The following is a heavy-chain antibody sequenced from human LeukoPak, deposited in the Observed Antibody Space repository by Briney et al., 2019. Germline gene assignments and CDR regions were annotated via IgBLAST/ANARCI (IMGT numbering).Heavy chain of an antibody. D-gene: IGHD3-22*01. V-gene: IGHV4-34*01. CDR1: GGSFIGYY. J-gene: IGHJ4*02. CDR3: ARGPPRYYYDSSGYHGEYYFDY. Sequence: ETLSLTFSVYGGSFIGYYWSWIRQPPGKGLEWIGEINHSGSTNYNPSLKSRVTISVDTSKNQFSLKLSSVTAADTAVYYCARGPPRYYYDSSGYHGEYYFDYWGQGTLVTVSS. CDR2: INHSGST.